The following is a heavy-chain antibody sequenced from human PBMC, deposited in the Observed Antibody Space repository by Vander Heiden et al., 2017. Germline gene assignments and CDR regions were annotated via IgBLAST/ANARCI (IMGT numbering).Heavy chain of an antibody. V-gene: IGHV3-9*01. CDR1: GFTFVDYA. Sequence: EVQLVESGGGLVQPGRSLRLSCAASGFTFVDYAMHWVRQAPGKGLEWVSGISWNSGSIGYADSVKGRFTISRDNAKNSLYLQMNSLRAEDTALYYCAKDILGQFVMTTVTTGFDYWGQGTLVTVSS. CDR2: ISWNSGSI. J-gene: IGHJ4*02. CDR3: AKDILGQFVMTTVTTGFDY. D-gene: IGHD4-17*01.